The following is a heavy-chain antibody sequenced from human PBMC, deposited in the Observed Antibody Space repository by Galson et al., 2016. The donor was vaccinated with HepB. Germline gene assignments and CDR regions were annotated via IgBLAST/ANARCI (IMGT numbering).Heavy chain of an antibody. CDR3: ARDFCSAGNYCGLFNS. CDR2: IYSGGST. CDR1: GFSVSTNF. D-gene: IGHD1-26*01. Sequence: RLSCAASGFSVSTNFMTWVRQAPGKGLGWVSVIYSGGSTYYADSVKGRFTISRDNSKNTLYLQMNSLRVDDTAIYYCARDFCSAGNYCGLFNSWGQGTLVTVSS. J-gene: IGHJ4*02. V-gene: IGHV3-53*01.